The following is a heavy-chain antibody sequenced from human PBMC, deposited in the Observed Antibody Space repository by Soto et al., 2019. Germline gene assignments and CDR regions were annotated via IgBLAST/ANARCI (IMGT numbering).Heavy chain of an antibody. D-gene: IGHD3-22*01. J-gene: IGHJ3*02. CDR1: GYTFTGYY. CDR2: INPNSGGT. V-gene: IGHV1-2*02. Sequence: ASVKVSCKASGYTFTGYYMHWARQAPGQGLEWMGWINPNSGGTNYAQKFQGRVTMTRDTSISTAYMELSRLRSDDTAVYYCARNHDYYDSSGYVDDAFDIWGQGXMVTV. CDR3: ARNHDYYDSSGYVDDAFDI.